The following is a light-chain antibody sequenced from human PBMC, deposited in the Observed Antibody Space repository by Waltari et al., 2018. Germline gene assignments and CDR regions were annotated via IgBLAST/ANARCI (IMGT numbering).Light chain of an antibody. V-gene: IGLV2-14*03. CDR2: DVT. J-gene: IGLJ2*01. Sequence: QSTLTQPASVSGSPGQSITISCTGTSSDIGASNYVSWYQQHPDKAPKLLIYDVTYRPAGVSHGVAGSKSANTASLTISGLQPEDGADYDWASYTTLTTLGDVIFGGGTKLTVL. CDR1: SSDIGASNY. CDR3: ASYTTLTTLGDVI.